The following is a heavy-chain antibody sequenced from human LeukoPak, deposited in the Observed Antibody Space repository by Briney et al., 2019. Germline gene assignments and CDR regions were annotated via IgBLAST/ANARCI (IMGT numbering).Heavy chain of an antibody. CDR2: ISRSGDSI. V-gene: IGHV3-64D*06. CDR1: GFTFSSYA. CDR3: VKGTYTAAH. Sequence: PGGSLRLSCSASGFTFSSYAMHWVRQAPGKGLEYVSAISRSGDSIYYADSVKGRTSISRDNSKNTLYLQMSSLRAEDTAVYYCVKGTYTAAHWGQGTLVTVSS. J-gene: IGHJ4*02. D-gene: IGHD1-14*01.